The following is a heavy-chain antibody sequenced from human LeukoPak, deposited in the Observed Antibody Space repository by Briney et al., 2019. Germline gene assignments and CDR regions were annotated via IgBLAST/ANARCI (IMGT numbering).Heavy chain of an antibody. V-gene: IGHV3-30*03. D-gene: IGHD6-19*01. CDR3: ARDARWLVNGWYFDY. CDR1: GFTFSSYW. CDR2: ISYDGSNK. J-gene: IGHJ4*02. Sequence: GGSLRLSCAASGFTFSSYWMIWVRQAPGKGLEWVAVISYDGSNKYYADSVKGRFTISRDNSKNTLYLQMNSLRAEDTAVYYCARDARWLVNGWYFDYWGQGTLVTVSS.